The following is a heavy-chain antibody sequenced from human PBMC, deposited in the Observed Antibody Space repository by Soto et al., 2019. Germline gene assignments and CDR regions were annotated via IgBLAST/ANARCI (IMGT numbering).Heavy chain of an antibody. CDR1: GFTFSSYS. Sequence: GGSLRLSCAASGFTFSSYSMNWVRQAPGKGLEWVSSISSSSSYIYYADSVKGRFTISRDNAKNSLYLQMNSLRAEDTAVYYCARDRLIAAAGDYYYYYYGMDVWGQGTTVTVSS. D-gene: IGHD6-13*01. V-gene: IGHV3-21*01. CDR3: ARDRLIAAAGDYYYYYYGMDV. J-gene: IGHJ6*02. CDR2: ISSSSSYI.